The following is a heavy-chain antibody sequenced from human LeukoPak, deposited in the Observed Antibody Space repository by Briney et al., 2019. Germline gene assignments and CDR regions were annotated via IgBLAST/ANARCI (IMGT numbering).Heavy chain of an antibody. J-gene: IGHJ4*02. CDR2: INPDSGDT. CDR1: GYTFTSYD. Sequence: ASVKVSCKASGYTFTSYDINWVRQATGQGLEWMGWINPDSGDTNFAEKFQGRVSMTRDTSISTAYLELSGLRSDDTAYFYCARVQYYNILTGAFHSWGQGTLVTVSS. CDR3: ARVQYYNILTGAFHS. V-gene: IGHV1-2*02. D-gene: IGHD3-9*01.